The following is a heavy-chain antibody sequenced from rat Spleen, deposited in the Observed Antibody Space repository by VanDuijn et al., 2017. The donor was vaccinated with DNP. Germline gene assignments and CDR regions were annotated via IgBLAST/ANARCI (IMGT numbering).Heavy chain of an antibody. CDR3: ATEDYGYPFDY. D-gene: IGHD1-7*01. Sequence: EVQLVESGGGLVQPGRSLKLSCAASGFTFSDSYMAWVRQAPKKGLEGVATIIYDGGGTYYRDSVKGRFTISRDNAKSTLYLQMDSLRSEDTATYYCATEDYGYPFDYWGQGVMVTVSS. V-gene: IGHV5S10*01. J-gene: IGHJ2*01. CDR1: GFTFSDSY. CDR2: IIYDGGGT.